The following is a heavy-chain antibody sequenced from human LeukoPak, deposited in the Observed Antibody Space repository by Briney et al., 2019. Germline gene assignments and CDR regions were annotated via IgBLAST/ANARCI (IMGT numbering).Heavy chain of an antibody. CDR2: IYYSGNT. Sequence: SQTLSLTCIVSGGSISSGDYYWSWIRQPPGKGLEWIGYIYYSGNTHYSPSLESRATISADTSKNQFSLKLTSVTAADTAGYYWARKRAARAGMPQNGDSWGQGPLAT. V-gene: IGHV4-30-4*08. CDR1: GGSISSGDYY. J-gene: IGHJ5*02. CDR3: ARKRAARAGMPQNGDS. D-gene: IGHD2-2*01.